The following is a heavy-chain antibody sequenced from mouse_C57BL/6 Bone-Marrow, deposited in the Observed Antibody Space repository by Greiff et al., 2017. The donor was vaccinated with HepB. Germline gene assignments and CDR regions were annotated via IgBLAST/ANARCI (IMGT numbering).Heavy chain of an antibody. D-gene: IGHD2-4*01. J-gene: IGHJ3*01. CDR2: IDPENGDT. V-gene: IGHV14-4*01. CDR1: GFNIKDDY. CDR3: TREKGDDYDGGFAY. Sequence: VQLQQSGAELVRPGASVKLSCTASGFNIKDDYMHWVKQRPEQGLEWIGWIDPENGDTEYASKFQGKATITADTSSNTAYLQLSSLTSEDTAVYYCTREKGDDYDGGFAYWGQGTLVTVSA.